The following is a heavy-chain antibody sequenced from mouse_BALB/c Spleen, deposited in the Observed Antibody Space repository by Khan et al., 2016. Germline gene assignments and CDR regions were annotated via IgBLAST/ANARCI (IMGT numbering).Heavy chain of an antibody. V-gene: IGHV14-3*02. Sequence: VQLKQSGAELVKPGASVKLSCTASGFNIKDTYMHWVKQRPEQGVEWIGRIDPANVNTKYDPKFQGKATITADTSSNTAYLQLSSLTSVDTAVYYCTREGYYPYWGQGTTLTVSS. J-gene: IGHJ2*01. CDR1: GFNIKDTY. D-gene: IGHD2-3*01. CDR2: IDPANVNT. CDR3: TREGYYPY.